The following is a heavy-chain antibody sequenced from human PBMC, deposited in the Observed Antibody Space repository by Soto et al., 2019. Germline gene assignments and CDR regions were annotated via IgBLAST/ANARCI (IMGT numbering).Heavy chain of an antibody. CDR3: AKDSLDFWRGYFEAPRATFGS. CDR1: GLTFSSYP. CDR2: ISVSGWST. J-gene: IGHJ4*02. V-gene: IGHV3-23*01. Sequence: GGSLRLSCAASGLTFSSYPRSWIRRSPGKGLEWVSAISVSGWSTYYADPVKGRCTISRANSKNTLSLQIKSRSAEATAVYYGAKDSLDFWRGYFEAPRATFGSWGEGPRGTVS. D-gene: IGHD3-3*01.